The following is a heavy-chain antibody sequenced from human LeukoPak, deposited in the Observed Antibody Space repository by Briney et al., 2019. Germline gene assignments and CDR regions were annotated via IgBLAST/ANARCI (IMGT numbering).Heavy chain of an antibody. J-gene: IGHJ6*03. Sequence: SETLSLTCAVYGGSFSGYYWSWIRQPPGKGLEWIGEINHSGSTNYNPSLRSRVTISVDTSKNQFSLELRYVTAADTAVYYCARVPGAMGYYYMDVWGKGTTVTVSS. CDR2: INHSGST. CDR3: ARVPGAMGYYYMDV. D-gene: IGHD2-2*01. V-gene: IGHV4-34*01. CDR1: GGSFSGYY.